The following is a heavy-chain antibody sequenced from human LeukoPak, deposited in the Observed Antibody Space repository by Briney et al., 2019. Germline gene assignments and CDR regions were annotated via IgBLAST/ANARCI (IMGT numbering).Heavy chain of an antibody. Sequence: GGSLRLSCAASGFTFSSYGMHWVRQAPGKGLEWVAVIWYGGSNKYYADSVKGRFTISRDNSKNTLYLQMNSLRAEDTAVYYCAKEGQWLAFDIWGQGTMVTVSS. CDR3: AKEGQWLAFDI. CDR2: IWYGGSNK. CDR1: GFTFSSYG. D-gene: IGHD6-19*01. V-gene: IGHV3-30*02. J-gene: IGHJ3*02.